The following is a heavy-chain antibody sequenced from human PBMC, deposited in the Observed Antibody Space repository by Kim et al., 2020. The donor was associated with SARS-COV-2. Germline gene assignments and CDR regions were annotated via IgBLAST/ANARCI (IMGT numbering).Heavy chain of an antibody. Sequence: SETLSLTCTVSAGSISGYYWSWIRQSAGKGLEWIGRINHSGTTNFNPSLKSRVTISIDTSKNQFSLKLSSVTAADTAVYYCAGDLSTYSEFRALDAWGQGTMVTVSS. V-gene: IGHV4-4*07. CDR1: AGSISGYY. J-gene: IGHJ3*01. CDR3: AGDLSTYSEFRALDA. CDR2: INHSGTT. D-gene: IGHD1-1*01.